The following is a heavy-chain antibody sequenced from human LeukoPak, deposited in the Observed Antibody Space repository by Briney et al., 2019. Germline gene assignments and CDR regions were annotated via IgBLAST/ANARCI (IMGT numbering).Heavy chain of an antibody. CDR2: ITGSSSYI. J-gene: IGHJ4*02. CDR1: GFTFSSNS. CDR3: ASGRGYSYGFFDY. V-gene: IGHV3-21*01. Sequence: SGGSLRLSCAASGFTFSSNSMNWVRQAPGKGLEWVSSITGSSSYIYYADSVKGRFTISRDNAKNSLYLQMNSLRAEDTAVYYCASGRGYSYGFFDYWGQGSLVTVSS. D-gene: IGHD5-18*01.